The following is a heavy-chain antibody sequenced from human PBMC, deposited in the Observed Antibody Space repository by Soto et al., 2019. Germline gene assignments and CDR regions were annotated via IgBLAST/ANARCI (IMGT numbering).Heavy chain of an antibody. Sequence: GGSLRLSCAASGFTVSSNYMSWVRQAPGKGLEWVSVIYSGGSTYYADSVKGRFTISRDNSKNTLYLQMNSLRAEDTAVYYCAKHLGEQWLVGGYYYYYGMDVWGQGTTVTVSS. CDR2: IYSGGST. CDR3: AKHLGEQWLVGGYYYYYGMDV. J-gene: IGHJ6*02. V-gene: IGHV3-66*04. D-gene: IGHD6-19*01. CDR1: GFTVSSNY.